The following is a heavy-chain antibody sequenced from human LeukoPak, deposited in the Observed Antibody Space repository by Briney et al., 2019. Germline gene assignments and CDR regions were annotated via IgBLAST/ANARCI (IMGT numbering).Heavy chain of an antibody. Sequence: GGSLRLSCAASGFTFSSYAMHWVRQAPGKGLEWVAVISYDGSNKYYADSVKGRFTISRDNSKNTLYLQMNSLRAEDTAVYYCARDGYSSGSHHDYWGQGTLVTVSS. J-gene: IGHJ4*02. CDR2: ISYDGSNK. V-gene: IGHV3-30*01. D-gene: IGHD3-10*01. CDR3: ARDGYSSGSHHDY. CDR1: GFTFSSYA.